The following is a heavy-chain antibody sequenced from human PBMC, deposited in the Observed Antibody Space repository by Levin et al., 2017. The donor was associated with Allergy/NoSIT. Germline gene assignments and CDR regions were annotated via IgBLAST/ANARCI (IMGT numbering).Heavy chain of an antibody. CDR2: ISSSGSTI. CDR1: GFTFSDYY. CDR3: ARKAAAMDGNWFDP. J-gene: IGHJ5*02. Sequence: PGGSLRLSCAASGFTFSDYYMSWIRQAPGKGLEWVSYISSSGSTIYYADSVKGRFTISRDNAKNSLYLQMNSLRAEDTAVYYCARKAAAMDGNWFDPWGQGTLVTVSS. D-gene: IGHD5-18*01. V-gene: IGHV3-11*01.